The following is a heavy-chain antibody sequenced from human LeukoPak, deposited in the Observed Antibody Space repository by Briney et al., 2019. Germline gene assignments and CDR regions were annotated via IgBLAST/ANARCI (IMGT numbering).Heavy chain of an antibody. CDR1: GFTFSSYG. D-gene: IGHD3-22*01. CDR3: AKDTFRYYYDSSGYLYYFDY. Sequence: GGSLRLSCAASGFTFSSYGMHWVRQAPGKGLEWVAVISYDGSNKYYADSVKGRFTISRDNSKNTLYLQMNSPRAEDTAVYYCAKDTFRYYYDSSGYLYYFDYWGQGTLVTVSS. V-gene: IGHV3-30*18. J-gene: IGHJ4*02. CDR2: ISYDGSNK.